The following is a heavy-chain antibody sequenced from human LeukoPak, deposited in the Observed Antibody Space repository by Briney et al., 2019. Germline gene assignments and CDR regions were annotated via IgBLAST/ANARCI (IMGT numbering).Heavy chain of an antibody. CDR3: AKDLYHRYYHNSGHAFDY. V-gene: IGHV1-46*01. J-gene: IGHJ4*02. CDR1: GYTFTSYN. Sequence: GASVKVSCKASGYTFTSYNMHWVRQAPGQGLEWMGMINPSGGSTNYAQKFQGRVTTTRDTSTSTVYMELSSLRSEDTAVYYCAKDLYHRYYHNSGHAFDYWGQGTLVTVSS. CDR2: INPSGGST. D-gene: IGHD3-22*01.